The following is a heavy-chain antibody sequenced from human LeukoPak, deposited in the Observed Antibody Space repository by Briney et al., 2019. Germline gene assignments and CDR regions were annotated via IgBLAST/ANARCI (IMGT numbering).Heavy chain of an antibody. CDR2: INHSGST. CDR3: ARALVQWLANMPFDY. CDR1: GGSFSGYY. Sequence: SETLSLTCALYGGSFSGYYWSWIRQPPGKGLEWIGEINHSGSTNYNPSLKSRVTISVDTSKNQFSLKLSSVTAADTAVYYCARALVQWLANMPFDYWGQGTLVTVSS. J-gene: IGHJ4*02. D-gene: IGHD6-19*01. V-gene: IGHV4-34*01.